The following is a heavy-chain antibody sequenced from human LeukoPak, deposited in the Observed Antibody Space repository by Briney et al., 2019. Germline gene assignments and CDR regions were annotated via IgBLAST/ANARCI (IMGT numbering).Heavy chain of an antibody. CDR1: GYTFTGYY. D-gene: IGHD5-12*01. V-gene: IGHV1-2*02. CDR3: ARGIYSGDDPNFDY. J-gene: IGHJ4*02. CDR2: INPNSGGT. Sequence: GASVNVSCKASGYTFTGYYMHWVRQARGQGLAWLGCINPNSGGTNYAQKFQGRVTMTRDTSISTAYMELSRLRSDDTAVYYCARGIYSGDDPNFDYWGQGTLVTVSS.